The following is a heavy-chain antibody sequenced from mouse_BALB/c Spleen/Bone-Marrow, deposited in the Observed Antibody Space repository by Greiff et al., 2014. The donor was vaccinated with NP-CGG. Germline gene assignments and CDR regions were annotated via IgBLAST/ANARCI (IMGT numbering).Heavy chain of an antibody. D-gene: IGHD2-10*01. Sequence: VHLVESGAELVRPGTSVKVSCKASGYAFTNYLIEWVKQRPGQGLEWIGVTNPGSGGTNYNEKFKGKATLTADKSSSTAYMQLSSLTSDDSAVYFCARGAYYGNYFDYWGQGTTLTVSS. J-gene: IGHJ2*01. CDR1: GYAFTNYL. CDR2: TNPGSGGT. V-gene: IGHV1-54*01. CDR3: ARGAYYGNYFDY.